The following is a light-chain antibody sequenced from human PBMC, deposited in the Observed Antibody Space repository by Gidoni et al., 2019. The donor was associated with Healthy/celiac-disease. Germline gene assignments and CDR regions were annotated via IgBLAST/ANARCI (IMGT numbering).Light chain of an antibody. J-gene: IGKJ2*01. CDR3: MQALQTPRT. CDR1: QSLLHSNGYNY. V-gene: IGKV2-28*01. Sequence: DIVKTQSPLSLPVTPGEPASISCRSSQSLLHSNGYNYLDWYLQKPGPSPQLLIYLGSNRASGVPDRFSGSGSGTDFTLKISRVEAEDVGVYYCMQALQTPRTFGQGTKLEIK. CDR2: LGS.